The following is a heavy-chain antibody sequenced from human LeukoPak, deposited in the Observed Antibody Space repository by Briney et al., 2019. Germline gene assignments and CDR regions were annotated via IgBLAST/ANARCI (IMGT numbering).Heavy chain of an antibody. CDR3: AKPYDYVWGSYRPPGY. Sequence: GGSLRLSCAASGFTFSSYAMSWVRQAPGKGLEWVSAISGSGGSTYYADSVKGRFTNSRDNSKNTLYLQMNSLRAEDTAVYYCAKPYDYVWGSYRPPGYWGQGTLVTVSS. CDR1: GFTFSSYA. CDR2: ISGSGGST. V-gene: IGHV3-23*01. J-gene: IGHJ4*02. D-gene: IGHD3-16*02.